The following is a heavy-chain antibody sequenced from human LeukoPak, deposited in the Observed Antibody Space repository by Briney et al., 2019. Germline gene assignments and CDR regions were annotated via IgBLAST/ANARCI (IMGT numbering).Heavy chain of an antibody. CDR3: ASGEATVTTLGGSLWGRRNGGRKKYYYYMDV. D-gene: IGHD4-11*01. V-gene: IGHV1-69*05. J-gene: IGHJ6*03. Sequence: GASVKVSCKASGGTFSSYAISWVRQAPGQGLEWMGGIIPMFGTPNYAQKFQGRVTITTDESTTTAYMELSSLRSEDTAVYYCASGEATVTTLGGSLWGRRNGGRKKYYYYMDVWGKGTTVSVSS. CDR2: IIPMFGTP. CDR1: GGTFSSYA.